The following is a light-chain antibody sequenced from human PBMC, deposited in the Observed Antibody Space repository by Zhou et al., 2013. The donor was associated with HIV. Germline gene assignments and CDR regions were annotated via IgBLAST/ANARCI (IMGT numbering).Light chain of an antibody. CDR2: GAS. CDR3: QQHDSWPPYT. J-gene: IGKJ2*01. CDR1: QSVASN. V-gene: IGKV3-15*01. Sequence: EIEMTQSPATLSVSPGERATLSCRASQSVASNLAWYQQKPGQAPRLLIYGASTRATGIPARFSGSGSGTEFTLTISSMQSEDFAVYYCQQHDSWPPYTFGRGPSWR.